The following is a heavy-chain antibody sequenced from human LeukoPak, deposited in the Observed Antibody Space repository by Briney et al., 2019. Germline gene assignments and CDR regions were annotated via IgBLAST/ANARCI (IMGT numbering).Heavy chain of an antibody. CDR2: IYSGGST. CDR3: ASHMTTVTPLGY. Sequence: PGGSLRLSCAASGFTVSSNYMSWVRQAPGKGLEWVSVIYSGGSTYYADSVKGRFTISRDNSKNTLYLQMNSLRAEDTAVYYCASHMTTVTPLGYWGQGTLVTVSS. V-gene: IGHV3-53*01. CDR1: GFTVSSNY. D-gene: IGHD4-17*01. J-gene: IGHJ4*02.